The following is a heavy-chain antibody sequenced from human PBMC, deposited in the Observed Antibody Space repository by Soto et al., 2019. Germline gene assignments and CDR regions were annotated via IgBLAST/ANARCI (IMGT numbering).Heavy chain of an antibody. CDR1: GGSISSYY. D-gene: IGHD1-26*01. Sequence: SEALSLTCTVSGGSISSYYWSWIRQPPGKGLEWIGYIYYSGSTNYNPSLKSRVTISVDTSKNQFSLKLSSVTAADTAVYYCARVLGNGYYYYYMDVWGKGTTVTVSS. CDR3: ARVLGNGYYYYYMDV. V-gene: IGHV4-59*01. CDR2: IYYSGST. J-gene: IGHJ6*03.